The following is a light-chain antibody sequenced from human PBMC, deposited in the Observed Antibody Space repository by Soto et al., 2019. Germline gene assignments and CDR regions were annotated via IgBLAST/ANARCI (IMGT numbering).Light chain of an antibody. J-gene: IGKJ1*01. Sequence: DIQMTQSPSTLSGSVGDRVTITCRASQTISSWLAWYQQKPGKAPKLLIYKASTLKSGVPSRFSVSGSGTEFTLTISSLQPDDFATYYCQHYNSYSEAFGQGPKLELK. CDR2: KAS. V-gene: IGKV1-5*03. CDR3: QHYNSYSEA. CDR1: QTISSW.